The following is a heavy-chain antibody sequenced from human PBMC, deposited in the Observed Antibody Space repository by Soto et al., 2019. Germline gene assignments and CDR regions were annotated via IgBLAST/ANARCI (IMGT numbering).Heavy chain of an antibody. D-gene: IGHD3-22*01. CDR3: ATEDESSGHAGTFHH. CDR1: GFSFNTYV. Sequence: QMQLEESGGGVAQPGRSLRLSCAASGFSFNTYVMHWVRQAPGKGLEWVAGISHDGSSQHYAGSVKGSFTISRDNSRSTLNLEMNSPTDEDTAVYHCATEDESSGHAGTFHHWGQGTLVTVSS. CDR2: ISHDGSSQ. J-gene: IGHJ1*01. V-gene: IGHV3-30-3*01.